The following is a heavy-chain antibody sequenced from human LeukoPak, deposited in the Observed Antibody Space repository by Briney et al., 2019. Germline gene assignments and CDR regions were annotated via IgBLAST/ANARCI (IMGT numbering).Heavy chain of an antibody. J-gene: IGHJ4*02. CDR1: GFTFTTYA. Sequence: GGSLRLSCAASGFTFTTYAMSWVRQDPGKGLEWVSAISGSGDSTYYADSVKGRFTISRDNSKNTVFLQMNSLRAEDTAVYYCAKGKDDYWGQGTLVTVSS. CDR2: ISGSGDST. CDR3: AKGKDDY. V-gene: IGHV3-23*01.